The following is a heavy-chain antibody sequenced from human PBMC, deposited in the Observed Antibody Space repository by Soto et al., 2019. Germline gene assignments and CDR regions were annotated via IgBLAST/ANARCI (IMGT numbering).Heavy chain of an antibody. CDR1: GGTFSTYT. D-gene: IGHD6-13*01. CDR3: TLGSWSAETFDI. V-gene: IGHV1-69*02. CDR2: IIPMLDIT. Sequence: SVKVSCKASGGTFSTYTIIWVLQAPGQGLEWMGRIIPMLDITNTAQNFQGRVTITADKSTSTAYLELSALRSDDTAIYFCTLGSWSAETFDIWGRGTLVTVSS. J-gene: IGHJ3*02.